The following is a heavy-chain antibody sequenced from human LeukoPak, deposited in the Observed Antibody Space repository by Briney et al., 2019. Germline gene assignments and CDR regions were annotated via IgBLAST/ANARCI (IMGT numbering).Heavy chain of an antibody. Sequence: ASVTVSCKASGYTFTSYYMHWVRQAPGQGLEWMGIINPSGGSTSYAQKFQGRVTMTRDTSTSTVYMELSSLRSEDTAVYYCARVPKQQLVRGGYFDYWGQGTLVTVS. CDR2: INPSGGST. CDR3: ARVPKQQLVRGGYFDY. V-gene: IGHV1-46*01. CDR1: GYTFTSYY. D-gene: IGHD6-13*01. J-gene: IGHJ4*02.